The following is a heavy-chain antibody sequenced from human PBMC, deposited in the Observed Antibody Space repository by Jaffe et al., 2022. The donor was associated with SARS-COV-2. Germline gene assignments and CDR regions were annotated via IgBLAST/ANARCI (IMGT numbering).Heavy chain of an antibody. CDR1: GFTFSSYA. CDR3: AKNDLVVVASHPDY. D-gene: IGHD2-15*01. CDR2: ISGSDSSP. J-gene: IGHJ4*02. Sequence: EVQLVESGGGLVQPGGSLRLSCAASGFTFSSYAMSWVRQAPGKGLEWVSSISGSDSSPHYADPVKGRFTISRDNSKNTLYLQMNSLRADDTAVYYCAKNDLVVVASHPDYWGQGTLVTVSS. V-gene: IGHV3-23*04.